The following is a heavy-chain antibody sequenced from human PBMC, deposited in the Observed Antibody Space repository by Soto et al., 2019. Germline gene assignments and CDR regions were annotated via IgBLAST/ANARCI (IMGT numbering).Heavy chain of an antibody. D-gene: IGHD3-22*01. V-gene: IGHV3-30*09. Sequence: VQLVESGGGEVQPGRSLRLSCAASGFTYTDFALHWVRQAPGKGLEWVAIISYDGSDKYYADSVKGRFAISRDNPKNTLYLEMNSLRPEDTAVYFCARRAWDSYYAIDVWGQGPTVTVFS. CDR3: ARRAWDSYYAIDV. CDR2: ISYDGSDK. CDR1: GFTYTDFA. J-gene: IGHJ6*02.